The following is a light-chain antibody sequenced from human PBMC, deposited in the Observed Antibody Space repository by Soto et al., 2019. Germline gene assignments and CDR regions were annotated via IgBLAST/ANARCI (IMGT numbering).Light chain of an antibody. Sequence: EIVLTQSPGTLSLSPGERATLSCRASQSVSGNYLAWYQQKPGQSPRLLIYGSSDRATGIPDRFSGGGSGTDSTLTITIVEPEDFAVYYCQQYGSSPPYTFGQGTKLEIK. J-gene: IGKJ2*01. CDR2: GSS. V-gene: IGKV3-20*01. CDR3: QQYGSSPPYT. CDR1: QSVSGNY.